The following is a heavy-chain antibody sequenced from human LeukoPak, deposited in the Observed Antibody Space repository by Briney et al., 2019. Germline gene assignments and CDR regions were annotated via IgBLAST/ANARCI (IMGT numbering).Heavy chain of an antibody. J-gene: IGHJ5*02. CDR2: IIPIFGTA. V-gene: IGHV1-69*13. Sequence: SVKVSCKASGGTFSSYAISWVRQAPGQGLEWMGGIIPIFGTANYAQKFQGRVTITADVSTSTAYMELSSLRSEDTAVYYCARDADRNRQKNWFDPWGQGTLVTVSS. CDR1: GGTFSSYA. D-gene: IGHD1-14*01. CDR3: ARDADRNRQKNWFDP.